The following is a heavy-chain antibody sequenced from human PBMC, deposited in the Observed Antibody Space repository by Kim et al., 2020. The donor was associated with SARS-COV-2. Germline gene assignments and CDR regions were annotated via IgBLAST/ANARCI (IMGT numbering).Heavy chain of an antibody. CDR2: ISSSSYHI. CDR1: GFTFSSYS. V-gene: IGHV3-21*01. CDR3: ARDEYSSGWYDGDAFDI. Sequence: GGSLRLSCAASGFTFSSYSMNWVRQAPGKGLEWVSSISSSSYHIYYADSAKGRFTISRDNAKNSLYLQMSSLRAEDTALYYCARDEYSSGWYDGDAFDIWGQGTMVTVSS. D-gene: IGHD6-19*01. J-gene: IGHJ3*02.